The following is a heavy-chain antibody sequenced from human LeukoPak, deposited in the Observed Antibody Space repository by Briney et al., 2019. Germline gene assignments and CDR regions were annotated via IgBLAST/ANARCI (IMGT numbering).Heavy chain of an antibody. Sequence: SETLSLTCTVSGGSISSYYWSWIRQPAGKGLEWIGRIYTSGSTNYNPSLKSRVTMSVDTSKNQFSLKLSSVTAADTAVYYGATGYCSSTSCYEGGYWGQGTLVTVSS. V-gene: IGHV4-4*07. CDR1: GGSISSYY. CDR2: IYTSGST. D-gene: IGHD2-2*01. CDR3: ATGYCSSTSCYEGGY. J-gene: IGHJ4*02.